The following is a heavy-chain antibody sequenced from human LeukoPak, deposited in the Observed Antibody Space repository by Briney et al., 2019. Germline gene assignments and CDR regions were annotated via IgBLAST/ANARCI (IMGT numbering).Heavy chain of an antibody. V-gene: IGHV3-15*01. D-gene: IGHD4-17*01. CDR2: IKSKTDGGTT. J-gene: IGHJ4*02. CDR1: GFTFSNAW. CDR3: TTGPVIYGDYDFDY. Sequence: GGSLRLSCAASGFTFSNAWMSWVRQAPGKGLEWVGRIKSKTDGGTTDYAAPVKGRFTISRDDSKNTLYLQMNSLKTEDTAVYYCTTGPVIYGDYDFDYWGQGTLVTVSS.